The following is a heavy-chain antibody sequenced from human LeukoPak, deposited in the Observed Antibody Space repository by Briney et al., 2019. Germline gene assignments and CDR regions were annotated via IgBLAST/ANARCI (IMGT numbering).Heavy chain of an antibody. J-gene: IGHJ4*02. Sequence: ASVKVSCKVSGYTLTELSMHWVRQAPGKGLEWMGGFDPENGETIYAQKFQGRVTMTEDTSTDTAYMELSSLRSEDTAVYYCATIDSHYDSSGYWGQGTLVTVSS. CDR1: GYTLTELS. D-gene: IGHD3-22*01. CDR3: ATIDSHYDSSGY. CDR2: FDPENGET. V-gene: IGHV1-24*01.